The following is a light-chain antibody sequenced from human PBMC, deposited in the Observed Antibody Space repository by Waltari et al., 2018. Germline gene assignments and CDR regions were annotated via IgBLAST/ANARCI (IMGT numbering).Light chain of an antibody. J-gene: IGKJ1*01. CDR1: QGIRNE. CDR2: DAS. Sequence: AIQMTQSPSSLSASVGDRVTITCRASQGIRNELGWYQQKPGKAPKLLISDASTLQSGVPSRFSGSGSGTEFTLTISSLQPEDFATYYCLQDYIYPWTFGQGTKVEIQ. CDR3: LQDYIYPWT. V-gene: IGKV1-6*01.